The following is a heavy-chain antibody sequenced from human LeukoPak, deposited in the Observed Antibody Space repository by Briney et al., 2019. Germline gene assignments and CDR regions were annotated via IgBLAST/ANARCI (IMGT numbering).Heavy chain of an antibody. CDR2: IWYDGSNK. CDR3: TRQSENYSLDY. Sequence: GRSLRLSCAASGFTFSSYGMHWVRQAPGKGLEWVAVIWYDGSNKYYADSVKGRFTISRDNSKNTLYLQMNSLRAEDTAVYFCTRQSENYSLDYWGQGTLVTVSS. V-gene: IGHV3-33*01. D-gene: IGHD2-21*01. CDR1: GFTFSSYG. J-gene: IGHJ4*02.